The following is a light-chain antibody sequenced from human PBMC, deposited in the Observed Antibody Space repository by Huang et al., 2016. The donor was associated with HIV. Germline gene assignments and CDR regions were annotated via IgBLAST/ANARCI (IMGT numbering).Light chain of an antibody. Sequence: DIVMTQSPLSLPVTPGEPASISCRSSQSLLHSNGYNYLDWYLQKSGQSPPLLIYLVSNRASGVPDRFSGSGSGTDFTLKISRVEAEDVGVYYCMQALQTPTFGPRDQGGNQT. V-gene: IGKV2-28*01. J-gene: IGKJ1*01. CDR1: QSLLHSNGYNY. CDR3: MQALQTPT. CDR2: LVS.